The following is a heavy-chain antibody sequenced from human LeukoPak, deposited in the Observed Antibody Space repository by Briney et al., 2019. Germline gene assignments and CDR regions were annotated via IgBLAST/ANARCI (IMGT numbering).Heavy chain of an antibody. CDR2: VWFDGTNK. Sequence: PGRSLRLSCAASGFTFTNYGMHWVRQAPGKGLEWVAVVWFDGTNKYYADSVKGRFTISRDNSKNTVYLQMNSLRADDTAVYYCAKEGVVGIAAPFDYWGQGTLVTVSS. D-gene: IGHD6-13*01. CDR3: AKEGVVGIAAPFDY. V-gene: IGHV3-33*06. J-gene: IGHJ4*02. CDR1: GFTFTNYG.